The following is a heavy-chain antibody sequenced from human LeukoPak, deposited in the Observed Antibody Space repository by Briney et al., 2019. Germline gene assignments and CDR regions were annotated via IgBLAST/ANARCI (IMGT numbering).Heavy chain of an antibody. CDR2: MNPNSGNT. CDR1: GYTFTSYD. J-gene: IGHJ4*02. V-gene: IGHV1-8*03. D-gene: IGHD6-6*01. CDR3: ARGSSSGDYFDY. Sequence: ASVKVSCKASGYTFTSYDINWVRQATGQGLEWMGWMNPNSGNTGYAQKFQGRVTITRNTSISTAYMELSSLRSEDTAVYYCARGSSSGDYFDYWGQGTPVTVSS.